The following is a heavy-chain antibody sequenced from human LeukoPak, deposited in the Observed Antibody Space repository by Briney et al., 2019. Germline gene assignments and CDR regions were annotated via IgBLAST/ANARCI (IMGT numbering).Heavy chain of an antibody. CDR2: IYHSGGT. CDR3: ASQKSSFDY. J-gene: IGHJ4*02. Sequence: SQTLSLTCAVSGGSISSGGYSWSWIRQPPGKGLEWIGYIYHSGGTYYNPSLKSRVTISVDRSKNQFSLKLSSVTAADTAVYYCASQKSSFDYWGQGTLVTVSS. CDR1: GGSISSGGYS. V-gene: IGHV4-30-2*01.